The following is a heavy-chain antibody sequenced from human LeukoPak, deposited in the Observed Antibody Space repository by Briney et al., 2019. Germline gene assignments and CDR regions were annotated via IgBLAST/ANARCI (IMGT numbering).Heavy chain of an antibody. D-gene: IGHD4-23*01. CDR1: GYTFTVYY. CDR2: INPNSGGT. Sequence: ASVTVSFTASGYTFTVYYMHWVRQAQGQGLEWMGWINPNSGGTNYAQKFQGRGTMTRDTSISTAYMELSRLRSDDTAVYYCARGPKNYGGNAVSGYWGQGTLVTVSS. V-gene: IGHV1-2*02. CDR3: ARGPKNYGGNAVSGY. J-gene: IGHJ4*02.